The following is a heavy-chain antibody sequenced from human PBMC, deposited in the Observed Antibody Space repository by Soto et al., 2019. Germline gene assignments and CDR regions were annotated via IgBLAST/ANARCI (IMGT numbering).Heavy chain of an antibody. D-gene: IGHD3-10*01. J-gene: IGHJ6*02. Sequence: SETLSLTCTVSGGSISSGDDYWNWIRQPPGKGLEWIGYIYYIGSTYYNPSLKSRVTISVDTSKNQFSLKLSSVTAADTAVYYCAKRPTDRGVISGMDVWGQGTTVTVSS. CDR2: IYYIGST. CDR3: AKRPTDRGVISGMDV. CDR1: GGSISSGDDY. V-gene: IGHV4-30-4*01.